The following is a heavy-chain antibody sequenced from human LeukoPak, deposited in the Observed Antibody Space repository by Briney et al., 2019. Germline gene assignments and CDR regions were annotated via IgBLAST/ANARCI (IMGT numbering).Heavy chain of an antibody. J-gene: IGHJ4*02. V-gene: IGHV3-7*03. Sequence: QPGGSLRLSCAASGFTFTNYWMSWVRQAPGKGLEWVANINKYGSEKYYVDSVKGRFTISRDNAQNSLYLHMNSQRVEDTAVYYCARHPASSFESWGQGTLVTVSS. CDR3: ARHPASSFES. D-gene: IGHD2-2*01. CDR1: GFTFTNYW. CDR2: INKYGSEK.